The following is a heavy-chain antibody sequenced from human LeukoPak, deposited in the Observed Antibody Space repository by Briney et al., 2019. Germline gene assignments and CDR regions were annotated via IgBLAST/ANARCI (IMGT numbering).Heavy chain of an antibody. Sequence: SETLSLTCTVSGGSISSSSYYWGWIRQPPGKGLEWIGSIYYSGSTYYNPSLKSRVTISVDTSKNQFSLKLSSVTAADTAVYYCASNHGGHNWFDPWGQGTLVTVSS. V-gene: IGHV4-39*01. CDR1: GGSISSSSYY. CDR3: ASNHGGHNWFDP. D-gene: IGHD4-23*01. CDR2: IYYSGST. J-gene: IGHJ5*02.